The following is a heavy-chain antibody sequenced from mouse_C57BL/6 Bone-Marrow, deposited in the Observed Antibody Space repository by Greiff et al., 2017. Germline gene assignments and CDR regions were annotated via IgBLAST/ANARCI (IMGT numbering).Heavy chain of an antibody. D-gene: IGHD1-1*01. Sequence: QVQLQQPGAELVMPGASVKLSCKASGYTFTSYWMHWVKQRPGQGLEWIGMIHPNSGSTNYNEKFKSKATLTVDKSSSTAYMQLSSLTSEDSAVXYCARPLYYYGSSGFAYWGQGTLVTVSA. CDR3: ARPLYYYGSSGFAY. CDR1: GYTFTSYW. V-gene: IGHV1-64*01. J-gene: IGHJ3*01. CDR2: IHPNSGST.